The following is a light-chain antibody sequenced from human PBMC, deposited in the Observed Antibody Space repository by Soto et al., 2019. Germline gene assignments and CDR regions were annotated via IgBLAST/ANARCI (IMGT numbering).Light chain of an antibody. CDR3: AAWDDRLNALV. Sequence: QAVVTQPPSASGTPGQRVTVSCSGSSSNIGSNTVSWYQQLPGTAPKLLIYSNTQRPSGVPDRFSGSKSDTSASLAISGLQSEDEADYYCAAWDDRLNALVFGTGTKLTVL. CDR2: SNT. CDR1: SSNIGSNT. V-gene: IGLV1-44*01. J-gene: IGLJ1*01.